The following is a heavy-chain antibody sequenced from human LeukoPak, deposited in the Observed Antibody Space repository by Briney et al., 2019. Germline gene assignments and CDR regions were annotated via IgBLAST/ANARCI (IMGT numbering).Heavy chain of an antibody. CDR1: GGSISSYY. CDR3: ARDPKYGSGSLDY. CDR2: IYYSGST. Sequence: SETLSLTCTVSGGSISSYYWSWIRQPPGKGLEWTGYIYYSGSTNYNPSLKSRVTISVDTSKNQFSLKLSSVTAADTAVYYCARDPKYGSGSLDYWGQGTLVTVSS. V-gene: IGHV4-59*01. J-gene: IGHJ4*02. D-gene: IGHD3-10*01.